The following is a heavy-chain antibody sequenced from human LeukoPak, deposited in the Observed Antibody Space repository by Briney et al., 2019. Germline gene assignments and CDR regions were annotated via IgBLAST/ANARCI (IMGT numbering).Heavy chain of an antibody. J-gene: IGHJ1*01. V-gene: IGHV4-61*01. CDR3: ARDSLDSSGYFQH. CDR2: IYYSGST. D-gene: IGHD3-22*01. CDR1: GGSVSSGSYY. Sequence: SETLSLTCTVSGGSVSSGSYYWSWIRQPPGKGLEWIGYIYYSGSTNYNPSLKSRVTISVDTSKNQSSLKLSSVTAADTAVYYCARDSLDSSGYFQHWGQGTLVTVSS.